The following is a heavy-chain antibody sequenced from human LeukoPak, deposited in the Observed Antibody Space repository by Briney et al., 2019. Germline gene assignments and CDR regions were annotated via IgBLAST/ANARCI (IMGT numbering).Heavy chain of an antibody. CDR1: GFTFSSYA. CDR3: ARYCSGGRCSSGLDP. CDR2: ITDST. J-gene: IGHJ5*02. V-gene: IGHV3-23*01. Sequence: GGSLRLSCAASGFTFSSYAMTWVRQAPGKGLEWVSAITDSTYCADSVKGRFTISRDSSKTRMYLHMHSLRVADTAVYYCARYCSGGRCSSGLDPWGQGALVTVSS. D-gene: IGHD2-15*01.